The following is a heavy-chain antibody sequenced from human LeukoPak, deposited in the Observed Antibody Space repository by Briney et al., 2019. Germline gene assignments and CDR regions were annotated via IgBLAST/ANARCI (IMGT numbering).Heavy chain of an antibody. Sequence: ASVKVSCKASGYTFNSYGYTWVRQAPGQGLEWMGWISAANGNTNYAQKVQGRVTMTTDTSTSTVYMELTSLRSDDTAVYYCARVPTAQPFDPWGQGTLVTVSS. J-gene: IGHJ5*02. CDR2: ISAANGNT. CDR1: GYTFNSYG. D-gene: IGHD4/OR15-4a*01. V-gene: IGHV1-18*01. CDR3: ARVPTAQPFDP.